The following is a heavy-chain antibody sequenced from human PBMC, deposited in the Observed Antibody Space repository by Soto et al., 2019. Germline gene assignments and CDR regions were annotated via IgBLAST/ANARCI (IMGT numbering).Heavy chain of an antibody. CDR1: GHTFTTFW. Sequence: XESLKVSCACFGHTFTTFWISLVLQMPGKGLEWMGRIDPGDTYATYSPAFQGHVTISADKATSTAYLQWSSLKASDTAMYYCARHLPNYQDSSGSYSLGYWGQGTLVTVSS. J-gene: IGHJ4*02. CDR3: ARHLPNYQDSSGSYSLGY. V-gene: IGHV5-10-1*01. CDR2: IDPGDTYA. D-gene: IGHD6-19*01.